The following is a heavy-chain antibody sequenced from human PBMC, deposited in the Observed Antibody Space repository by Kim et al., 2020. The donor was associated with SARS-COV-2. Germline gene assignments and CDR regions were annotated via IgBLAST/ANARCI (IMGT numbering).Heavy chain of an antibody. J-gene: IGHJ4*02. CDR2: IDGSDGTT. Sequence: GGSLRLSCTTSGFTFIGHAMSWVRQAPGQGLEWVSSIDGSDGTTYYVDSVKGRFTISRDDAKNTLYLQMRALRAVDTATYYCMKGGWGWIWDHWGQGTLVTVSS. V-gene: IGHV3-23*01. CDR3: MKGGWGWIWDH. D-gene: IGHD2-2*03. CDR1: GFTFIGHA.